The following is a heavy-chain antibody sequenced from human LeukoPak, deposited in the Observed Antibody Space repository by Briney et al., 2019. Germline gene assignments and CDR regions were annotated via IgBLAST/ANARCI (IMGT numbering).Heavy chain of an antibody. CDR2: ISYTGTT. D-gene: IGHD5-12*01. CDR1: GGSMSSSGYY. Sequence: SETLSLTCGVSGGSMSSSGYYWALIRQPPGTGLEWIGSISYTGTTYYNRSLKSRLTISADRSKNQFSLKLTSVTAADTAVYYCARRRIVATIDYWGQGTLVTVSS. CDR3: ARRRIVATIDY. J-gene: IGHJ4*02. V-gene: IGHV4-39*01.